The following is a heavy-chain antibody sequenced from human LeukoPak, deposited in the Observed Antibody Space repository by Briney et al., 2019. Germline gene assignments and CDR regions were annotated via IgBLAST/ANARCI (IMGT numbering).Heavy chain of an antibody. CDR1: GGTFTIYA. V-gene: IGHV1-69*01. CDR3: AREVGREGFDY. D-gene: IGHD1-26*01. Sequence: SVKVSFKASGGTFTIYAISWVRQAPGQGLEWRGGIIPIFGTANYAQKFQGRVTITADESTSTAYMELSSLRSEDTAVYYCAREVGREGFDYWGQGTLVTVSS. CDR2: IIPIFGTA. J-gene: IGHJ4*02.